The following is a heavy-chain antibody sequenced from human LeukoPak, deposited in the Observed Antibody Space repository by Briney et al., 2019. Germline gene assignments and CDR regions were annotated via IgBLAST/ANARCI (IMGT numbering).Heavy chain of an antibody. V-gene: IGHV3-23*01. J-gene: IGHJ4*02. CDR1: GFTSRSYA. CDR2: ITGSGGAT. CDR3: AKVPDY. Sequence: GGSLRLSCAASGFTSRSYAMSWVRQAPGKGLEWVSGITGSGGATYCADSVKGRFTISRDNSKNTLYLQMDSLRAGDTAVYYCAKVPDYWGQGTLVTVSS.